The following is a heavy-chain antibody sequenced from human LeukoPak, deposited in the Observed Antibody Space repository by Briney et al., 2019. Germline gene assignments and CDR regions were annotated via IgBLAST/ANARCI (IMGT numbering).Heavy chain of an antibody. J-gene: IGHJ3*02. CDR2: IYHSGST. D-gene: IGHD4-17*01. CDR3: ARVDGDYGNGDAFDI. V-gene: IGHV4-59*12. CDR1: GGSISSYY. Sequence: KTSETLSLTCTVSGGSISSYYWSWVRQPPGKGLEWIGEIYHSGSTNYNPSLKSRVTISVDKSKNQFSLKLSSVTAADTAVYYCARVDGDYGNGDAFDIWGQGTMVTVSS.